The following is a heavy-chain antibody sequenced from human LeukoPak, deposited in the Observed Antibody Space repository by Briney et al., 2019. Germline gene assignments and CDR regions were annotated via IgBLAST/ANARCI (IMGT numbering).Heavy chain of an antibody. V-gene: IGHV1-69*10. D-gene: IGHD2-15*01. CDR1: GYTFTGYA. J-gene: IGHJ4*02. Sequence: AASVKVSCKASGYTFTGYAISWVRQAPGQGLEWMGGIIPIFGIANYAQKFQGRVTITADKSTSTAYMELSSLRSEDTAVYYCATPKALGYCSGGSCEKWDYWGQGTLVTVSS. CDR3: ATPKALGYCSGGSCEKWDY. CDR2: IIPIFGIA.